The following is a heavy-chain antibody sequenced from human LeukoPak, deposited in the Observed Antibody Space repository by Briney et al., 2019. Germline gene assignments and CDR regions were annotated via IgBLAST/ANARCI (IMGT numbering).Heavy chain of an antibody. CDR1: GFTFSIYA. D-gene: IGHD3-10*01. Sequence: GRSLRLSCTPPGFTFSIYAIHWIRQAPGKGLEWVALVWHEGSNRNYTDSVKGRFTISRDNSKNTVYLQMDSLRAEDTAVYYCARELFGSGSCPDYWGQGTPVTVSS. V-gene: IGHV3-33*01. CDR3: ARELFGSGSCPDY. CDR2: VWHEGSNR. J-gene: IGHJ4*02.